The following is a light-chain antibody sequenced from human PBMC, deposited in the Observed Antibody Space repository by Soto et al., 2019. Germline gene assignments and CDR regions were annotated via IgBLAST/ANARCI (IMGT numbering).Light chain of an antibody. V-gene: IGLV1-44*01. J-gene: IGLJ1*01. CDR3: AAWDDSLNGLYV. CDR2: SNN. CDR1: SSNIGSNT. Sequence: QSVLTQPPSASGTPGQRVTISCSGSSSNIGSNTVNWYQQLPGTAPELLIYSNNQRPSGVPDRFSGSKSGTSASLAISGLQSEDEADYYCAAWDDSLNGLYVFRTGTEVTVL.